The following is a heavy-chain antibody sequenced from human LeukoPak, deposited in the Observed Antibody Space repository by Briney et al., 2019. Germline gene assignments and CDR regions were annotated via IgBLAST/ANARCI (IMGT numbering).Heavy chain of an antibody. CDR2: IKQDGSEK. J-gene: IGHJ6*03. V-gene: IGHV3-7*01. Sequence: PGGSLRLSCAASGFTFSSYWMSWVRQAPGKGLEWVANIKQDGSEKYYVDSVKGRSTISRDNAKNSLYLQMNSLRAEDTAVYYCARRKYYYDSSGYYFDYYYMDVWGKGTTVTVSS. CDR3: ARRKYYYDSSGYYFDYYYMDV. D-gene: IGHD3-22*01. CDR1: GFTFSSYW.